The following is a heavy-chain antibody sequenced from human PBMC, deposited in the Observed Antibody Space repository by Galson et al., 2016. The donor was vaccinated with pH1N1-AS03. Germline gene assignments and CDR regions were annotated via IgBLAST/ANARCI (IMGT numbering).Heavy chain of an antibody. J-gene: IGHJ4*02. D-gene: IGHD3-22*01. V-gene: IGHV1-69*13. CDR1: GGTFSNYA. CDR3: ARDRHYDTSGHFYYESEH. CDR2: IHPIFGTS. Sequence: SVKVSCKASGGTFSNYAISWMRQAPGQGLEWMGGIHPIFGTSSYAQKFRGRLTITADHSTSAAYMELTSLTSEDTAIYYCARDRHYDTSGHFYYESEHWGQGTLVIVSS.